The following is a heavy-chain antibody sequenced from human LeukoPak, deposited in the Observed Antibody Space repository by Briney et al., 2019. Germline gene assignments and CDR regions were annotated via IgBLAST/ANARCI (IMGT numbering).Heavy chain of an antibody. CDR1: GYTFTSYY. CDR3: ARGTPGYSSV. D-gene: IGHD6-19*01. V-gene: IGHV1-46*01. Sequence: ASVKVSCKAFGYTFTSYYVHWVRQAPGQGLGWMGIINPSGGTNYAQKFQGRVTMTRDTSTGTVYMELSSLRSEDTAVYYCARGTPGYSSVWGQGTLVTVSS. CDR2: INPSGGT. J-gene: IGHJ4*02.